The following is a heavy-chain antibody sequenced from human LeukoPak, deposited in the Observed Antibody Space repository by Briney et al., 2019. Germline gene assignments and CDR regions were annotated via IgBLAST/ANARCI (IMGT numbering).Heavy chain of an antibody. CDR1: GGSFSGYY. CDR2: INHSGST. Sequence: PSETLSFTCAVYGGSFSGYYWSWIRQPPGNGLEWIGEINHSGSTNYNPSLKSRVTISVDTSKNQSSLKLSSVTAADTAVYYCARVPYSHEDGANYWGQGTLVTVSS. D-gene: IGHD4-11*01. CDR3: ARVPYSHEDGANY. J-gene: IGHJ4*02. V-gene: IGHV4-34*01.